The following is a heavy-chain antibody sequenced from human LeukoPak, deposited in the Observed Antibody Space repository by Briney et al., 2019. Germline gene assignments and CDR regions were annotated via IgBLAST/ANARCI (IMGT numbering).Heavy chain of an antibody. V-gene: IGHV4-30-4*01. CDR2: IYYSGST. CDR1: GGSISSGDYY. D-gene: IGHD4-17*01. J-gene: IGHJ4*02. CDR3: AREGELLDGDYGGYFDY. Sequence: SETLSLTCTVSGGSISSGDYYWSWIRQPPGEGLEWIGYIYYSGSTYYNPSLKSRVTISVDTSKNQFSLKLSSVTAADTAVYHCAREGELLDGDYGGYFDYWGQGTLVTVSS.